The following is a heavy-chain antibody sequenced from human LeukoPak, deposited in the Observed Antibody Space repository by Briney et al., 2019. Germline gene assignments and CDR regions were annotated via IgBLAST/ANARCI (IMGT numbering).Heavy chain of an antibody. Sequence: SETLSLTCSVSGGSVSSSSYYWGWVRQPPGKGLEWIGSFHYSGSTYYNPSLKSRVTISGDTSKNQFFLKLRSVTAADTAVYYCARGFSYYDSSGYYSFFDYWGQGTLVTVSS. CDR2: FHYSGST. CDR3: ARGFSYYDSSGYYSFFDY. V-gene: IGHV4-39*01. J-gene: IGHJ4*02. CDR1: GGSVSSSSYY. D-gene: IGHD3-22*01.